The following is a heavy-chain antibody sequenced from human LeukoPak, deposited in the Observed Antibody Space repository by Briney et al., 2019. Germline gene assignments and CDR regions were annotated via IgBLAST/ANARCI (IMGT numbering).Heavy chain of an antibody. D-gene: IGHD6-13*01. V-gene: IGHV4-30-4*08. CDR1: GGSISSGDYY. CDR3: ARDSSRHDAFDI. CDR2: IYYSGST. J-gene: IGHJ3*02. Sequence: PSQTLSLTCTVSGGSISSGDYYWSWICQPPGKGLEWIGYIYYSGSTYYNPSLKSRVTISVDTSKNQFSLKLSSVTAADTAVYYCARDSSRHDAFDIWGQGTMVTVSS.